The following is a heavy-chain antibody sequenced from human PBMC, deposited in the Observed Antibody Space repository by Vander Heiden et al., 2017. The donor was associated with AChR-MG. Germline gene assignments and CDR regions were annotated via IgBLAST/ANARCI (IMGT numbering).Heavy chain of an antibody. J-gene: IGHJ4*02. CDR1: GYTFTSYA. CDR2: INAGNGNT. CDR3: ARETRDGDYELVY. Sequence: QVQLVQSGAEVKKPGASVKVSCKASGYTFTSYAMHWVRQAPGQRLEWMGWINAGNGNTKYSQKFQGRVTITRDTSASTAYMELSSLRSEDTAVYYCARETRDGDYELVYWGQGTLVTVSS. V-gene: IGHV1-3*01. D-gene: IGHD4-17*01.